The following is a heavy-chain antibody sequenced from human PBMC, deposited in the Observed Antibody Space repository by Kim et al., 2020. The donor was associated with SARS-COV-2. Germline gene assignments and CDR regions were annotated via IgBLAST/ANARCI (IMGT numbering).Heavy chain of an antibody. J-gene: IGHJ4*02. D-gene: IGHD6-19*01. CDR1: GFTFSTYW. CDR3: ARDGASGSGHSSGWYSDY. V-gene: IGHV3-7*01. CDR2: IKKDGSEK. Sequence: GGSLRLSCAASGFTFSTYWMNWVRQAPGKGLEWVANIKKDGSEKYYVDSVKGRFTISRDNARNSLDLEMNSLRAEDTAVYYCARDGASGSGHSSGWYSDYWGQGTLVTVSS.